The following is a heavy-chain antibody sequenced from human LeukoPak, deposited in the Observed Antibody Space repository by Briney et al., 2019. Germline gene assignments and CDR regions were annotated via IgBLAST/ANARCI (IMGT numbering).Heavy chain of an antibody. CDR2: ISPNSGGT. J-gene: IGHJ3*02. D-gene: IGHD4-17*01. Sequence: GASVKVSCKASGYTFTGYYMHWVRQAPGQGLEWMGWISPNSGGTNYAQKFQGWVTMTRDTSISTAYMELSRLRSDDTAVYYCARSTVTTSWAFDIWGQGTMVTVSS. V-gene: IGHV1-2*04. CDR3: ARSTVTTSWAFDI. CDR1: GYTFTGYY.